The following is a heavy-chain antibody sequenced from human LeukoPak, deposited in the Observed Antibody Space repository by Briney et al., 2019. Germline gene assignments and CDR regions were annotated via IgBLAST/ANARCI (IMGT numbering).Heavy chain of an antibody. CDR3: AIRSSTSKGYSEYFQH. V-gene: IGHV3-53*01. J-gene: IGHJ1*01. CDR1: GFTVSSNY. Sequence: QPGGSLRLSCAASGFTVSSNYMSWVRQAPGKGLEWVSVIYSGGSTYYADSVKGRFTISRDNSKNTLYLQMNSLRAEDTAVYYCAIRSSTSKGYSEYFQHWGQGTLVTVSS. D-gene: IGHD2-2*01. CDR2: IYSGGST.